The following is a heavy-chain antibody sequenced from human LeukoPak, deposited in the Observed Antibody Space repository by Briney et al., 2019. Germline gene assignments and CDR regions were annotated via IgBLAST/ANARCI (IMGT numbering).Heavy chain of an antibody. CDR3: ARVLITMVRGVPEDAFDI. CDR1: GYSITSGYY. CDR2: IYHSGST. Sequence: NPSGTLSLTCTVSGYSITSGYYWGWIRQPPGKGLEWIGTIYHSGSTYYNPSLKSRVTISVDTSKNQFSLKLSSVTAADTAVYYCARVLITMVRGVPEDAFDIWGQGTWSPSLQ. V-gene: IGHV4-38-2*02. J-gene: IGHJ3*02. D-gene: IGHD3-10*01.